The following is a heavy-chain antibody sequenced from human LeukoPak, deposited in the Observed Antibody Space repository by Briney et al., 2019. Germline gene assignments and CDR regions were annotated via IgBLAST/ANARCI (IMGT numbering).Heavy chain of an antibody. D-gene: IGHD1-26*01. J-gene: IGHJ4*02. Sequence: PGGSLRLSCAASGFTFSSYGMHWVRQAPGKGLEWVAVISYDGSNKYYADSVKGRFTISRDNSKNTLYLQMNSLRDEDTAVYYCAKDRENSGSYYFDYWGQGTLVTVSS. CDR3: AKDRENSGSYYFDY. V-gene: IGHV3-30*18. CDR1: GFTFSSYG. CDR2: ISYDGSNK.